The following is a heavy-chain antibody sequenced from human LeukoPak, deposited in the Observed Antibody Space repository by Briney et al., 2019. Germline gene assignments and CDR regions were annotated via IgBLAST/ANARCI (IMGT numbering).Heavy chain of an antibody. CDR1: GGSISSSSYY. Sequence: PSETLSLTCTVSGGSISSSSYYWGWIRQPPGKGLEWIGSIHYSGTTYYNPSLKSRVTLSVDTSKNQFSLNLNSVTAADTAVYYCARQTGITMIVVVYAFDIWGRGTMVTVSS. CDR2: IHYSGTT. CDR3: ARQTGITMIVVVYAFDI. D-gene: IGHD3-22*01. J-gene: IGHJ3*02. V-gene: IGHV4-39*01.